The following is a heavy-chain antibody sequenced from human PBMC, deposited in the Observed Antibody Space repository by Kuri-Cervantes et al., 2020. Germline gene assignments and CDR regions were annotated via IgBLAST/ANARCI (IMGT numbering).Heavy chain of an antibody. V-gene: IGHV3-66*02. CDR1: GLTFTIYW. D-gene: IGHD6-13*01. J-gene: IGHJ3*02. Sequence: GGSLRLSCAASGLTFTIYWMSWVRQAPGKGLEWVSVIYSGGSTYYADSVKGRFTISRDNSKNTLYLQMNSLRAEDTAVYYCARDGLFDPYPQQLVFFGDAFDIWGQGTMVTVSS. CDR3: ARDGLFDPYPQQLVFFGDAFDI. CDR2: IYSGGST.